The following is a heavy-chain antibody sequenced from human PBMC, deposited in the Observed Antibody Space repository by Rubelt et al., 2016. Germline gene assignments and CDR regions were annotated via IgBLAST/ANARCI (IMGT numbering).Heavy chain of an antibody. Sequence: QLQLQESGPGLVRPSETLSLTCTVSGASIGDTRFHWGWIRQPPGKGLEWIGFIYYTGSTTYNPSLESRVTISADTSKNQVSLRLSSVTAADTAVYYCARGSGWYFYWGQGTLVTVSS. CDR1: GASIGDTRFH. D-gene: IGHD6-19*01. CDR2: IYYTGST. CDR3: ARGSGWYFY. J-gene: IGHJ4*02. V-gene: IGHV4-61*05.